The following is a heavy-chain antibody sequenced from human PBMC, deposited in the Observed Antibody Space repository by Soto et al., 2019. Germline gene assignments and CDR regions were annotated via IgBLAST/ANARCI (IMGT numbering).Heavy chain of an antibody. CDR1: GFAFSSYA. CDR2: ISYDGSNK. D-gene: IGHD4-17*01. J-gene: IGHJ4*02. CDR3: AKENDYGDLAYDY. V-gene: IGHV3-30-3*02. Sequence: WSLRLSCAASGFAFSSYAMHWVRQAPGKGLEWVAVISYDGSNKYYADSVKGRFTISRDNSKNTLYLQMNSLRAEDTAVYYCAKENDYGDLAYDYWGQGTLVTVS.